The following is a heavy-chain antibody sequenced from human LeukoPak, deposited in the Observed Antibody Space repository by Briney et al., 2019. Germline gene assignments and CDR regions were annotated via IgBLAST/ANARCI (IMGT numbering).Heavy chain of an antibody. CDR2: INPNSGGT. Sequence: ASVKVSCKASGYTFTGYYMHWVRQVPGQGLEWMGWINPNSGGTNYAQKFQGRVTMTRDTSISTAYMELSRLRSDDTAVYYCARGGEWLVSWRGFDPWGQGTLVTVSS. CDR1: GYTFTGYY. J-gene: IGHJ5*02. V-gene: IGHV1-2*02. CDR3: ARGGEWLVSWRGFDP. D-gene: IGHD3-3*01.